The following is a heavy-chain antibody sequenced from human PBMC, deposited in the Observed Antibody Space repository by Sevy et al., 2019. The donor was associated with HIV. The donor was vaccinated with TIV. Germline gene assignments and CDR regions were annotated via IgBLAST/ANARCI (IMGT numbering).Heavy chain of an antibody. D-gene: IGHD3-22*01. CDR3: ASTYYYDSSAYYYNYYYGMDV. CDR1: GFTFSSYA. Sequence: GGSLRLSCAASGFTFSSYAMSWVRQAPGKGLEWVSAISGSGGSTYYADSVKGRFTISRDNSKNTLYLQMNSLRAEETAVYYCASTYYYDSSAYYYNYYYGMDVWGQGTTVTVSS. V-gene: IGHV3-23*01. CDR2: ISGSGGST. J-gene: IGHJ6*02.